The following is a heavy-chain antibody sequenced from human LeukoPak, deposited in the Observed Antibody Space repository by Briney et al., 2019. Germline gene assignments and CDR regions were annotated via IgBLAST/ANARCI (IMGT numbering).Heavy chain of an antibody. J-gene: IGHJ4*02. Sequence: GRSLRLSCAASGFTFSSYGMHWVRQAPGKGLEWVAVISYDGSNKYYADSVKGRFTISRDNSKNTLYLQMNSLRAEDTAVYYCAKDLGEDYWGQGTLVTVSS. CDR3: AKDLGEDY. D-gene: IGHD3-10*01. CDR1: GFTFSSYG. V-gene: IGHV3-30*18. CDR2: ISYDGSNK.